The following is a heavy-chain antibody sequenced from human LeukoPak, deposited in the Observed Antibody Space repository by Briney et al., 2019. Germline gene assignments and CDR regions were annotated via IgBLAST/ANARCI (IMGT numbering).Heavy chain of an antibody. D-gene: IGHD3-3*01. Sequence: GGSLRLSCAASGFTFSSYWMHWVRQAPGKGLVWVSRINSDGSSTSYADSVKGRFTISRDNAKNTLYLQMNSLRAEDTAVYYCARAYYDFWSGYWPYYYYGMDVWGQGTTVTVSS. CDR3: ARAYYDFWSGYWPYYYYGMDV. CDR1: GFTFSSYW. V-gene: IGHV3-74*01. CDR2: INSDGSST. J-gene: IGHJ6*02.